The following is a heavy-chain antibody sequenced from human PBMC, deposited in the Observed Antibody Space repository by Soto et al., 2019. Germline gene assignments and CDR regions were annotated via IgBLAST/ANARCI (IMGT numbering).Heavy chain of an antibody. D-gene: IGHD5-12*01. J-gene: IGHJ4*02. CDR1: GGSISSGGYY. CDR3: AISGYDGAYFDY. V-gene: IGHV4-31*03. Sequence: QVQLQESGPGLVKPSQTLSLTCTVSGGSISSGGYYWSWIRQHPGKGLEWIGYIYYSGSTYYNPSLKGRVTISVDTSKNQFSLKLSSVTAADTAVYYCAISGYDGAYFDYWGQGTLVTVSS. CDR2: IYYSGST.